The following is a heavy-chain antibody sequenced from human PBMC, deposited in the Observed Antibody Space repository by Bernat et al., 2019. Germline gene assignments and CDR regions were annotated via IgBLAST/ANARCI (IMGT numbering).Heavy chain of an antibody. J-gene: IGHJ5*02. Sequence: QLQLQESGPGLVKPSETLSLTCTVSGGSISSSSYYWGWIRQPPGKGLEWIGSIYYSGSTYYNPSLKRRVTISVDTSKNQFSLKLSSVTAADTAVYYCARTYYDFWSGYYPNNWFDPWGQGTLVTVSS. V-gene: IGHV4-39*01. CDR1: GGSISSSSYY. CDR3: ARTYYDFWSGYYPNNWFDP. D-gene: IGHD3-3*01. CDR2: IYYSGST.